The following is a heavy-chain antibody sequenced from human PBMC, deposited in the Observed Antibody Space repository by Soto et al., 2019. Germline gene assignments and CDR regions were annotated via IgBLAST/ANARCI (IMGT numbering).Heavy chain of an antibody. J-gene: IGHJ6*02. CDR1: GFTFSSYS. V-gene: IGHV3-48*02. CDR3: ARDRRLRAASYYYYGMDV. Sequence: GESLKISCAASGFTFSSYSMNWVRQAPGKGLEWVSYISSSSSTIYYADSVKGRFTISRDNAKNSLYLQMNSLRDEDTAVYYCARDRRLRAASYYYYGMDVWGQGTTVTVSS. CDR2: ISSSSSTI. D-gene: IGHD4-17*01.